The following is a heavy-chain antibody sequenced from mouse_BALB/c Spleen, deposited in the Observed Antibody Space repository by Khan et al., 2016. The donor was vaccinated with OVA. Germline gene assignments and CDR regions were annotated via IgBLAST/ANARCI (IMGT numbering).Heavy chain of an antibody. CDR2: IWSGGST. CDR1: GFSLTNFG. Sequence: QVQLKQSGPGLVQPSQNLSITCTASGFSLTNFGVHWIRQSPGKALEWLGVIWSGGSTDYNAAFISRLSTTNDNSKSQIFFKMNSLQTDDTAINYGARNGVFRYCSYDEIDYWGQGTTVTVSS. D-gene: IGHD2-3*01. CDR3: ARNGVFRYCSYDEIDY. J-gene: IGHJ4*01. V-gene: IGHV2-4-1*01.